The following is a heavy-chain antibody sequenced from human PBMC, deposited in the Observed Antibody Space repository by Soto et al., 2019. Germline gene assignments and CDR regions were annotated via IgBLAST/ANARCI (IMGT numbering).Heavy chain of an antibody. CDR1: GFTFSSYG. Sequence: QVQLVESGGGVVQPGRSLRLSCAASGFTFSSYGMHWVRQAPGQGLEWVAVISYDGSNKYYADSVKGRFTISRDNSKNTLYLQMTSLRAEDTAVYYCAKDQGYCSGGSCYYFDSWGQGTLVTVSS. D-gene: IGHD2-15*01. CDR2: ISYDGSNK. V-gene: IGHV3-30*18. J-gene: IGHJ4*02. CDR3: AKDQGYCSGGSCYYFDS.